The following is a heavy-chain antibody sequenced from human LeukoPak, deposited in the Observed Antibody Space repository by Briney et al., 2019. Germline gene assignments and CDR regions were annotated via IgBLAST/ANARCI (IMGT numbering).Heavy chain of an antibody. V-gene: IGHV1-2*04. J-gene: IGHJ6*02. CDR1: GYTFTGYY. CDR3: ARREDYYYGMDA. CDR2: IDPNSGGT. D-gene: IGHD1-26*01. Sequence: ASVTVSCKASGYTFTGYYMHWVRQAPGQGLEWMGWIDPNSGGTNYAQKFQGWVTMTRDTSISTAYMELSRLRSEDTAVYYCARREDYYYGMDAWGQGTTVTVSS.